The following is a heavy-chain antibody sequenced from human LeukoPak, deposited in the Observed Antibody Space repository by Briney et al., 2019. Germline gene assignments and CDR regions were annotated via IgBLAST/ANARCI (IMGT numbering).Heavy chain of an antibody. CDR3: ARGRASSGYYYRDFDY. CDR1: GGSISSYY. Sequence: SETLSLTCTVSGGSISSYYWSWIRQPPGRGLEWIGYIYYSGSTNYNPSLKSRVTISVDTSKNQFSLKLSSVTAADTAVYYCARGRASSGYYYRDFDYWGQGTLVTVSS. CDR2: IYYSGST. V-gene: IGHV4-59*01. D-gene: IGHD3-22*01. J-gene: IGHJ4*02.